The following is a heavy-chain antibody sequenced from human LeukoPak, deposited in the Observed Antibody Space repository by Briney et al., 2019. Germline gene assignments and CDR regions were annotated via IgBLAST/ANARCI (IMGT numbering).Heavy chain of an antibody. D-gene: IGHD3-10*01. Sequence: SETLSLTCAVYGGSFSGYYWSWIRQPPGKGLEWIGEINHSGSTNYNPSLKSRVTISVDTSKNQFSLKLSSVTAADTAVYYYARGTWFGEFFHDAFDIWGQGTMVTVSS. CDR2: INHSGST. CDR1: GGSFSGYY. J-gene: IGHJ3*02. CDR3: ARGTWFGEFFHDAFDI. V-gene: IGHV4-34*01.